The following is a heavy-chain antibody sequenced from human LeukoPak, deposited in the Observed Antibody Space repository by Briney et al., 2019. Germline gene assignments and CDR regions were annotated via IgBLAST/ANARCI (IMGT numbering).Heavy chain of an antibody. D-gene: IGHD3-22*01. J-gene: IGHJ4*02. CDR1: GFSFNNFG. Sequence: GGSLRLSCVASGFSFNNFGMTWVRQAPGRGLEWVSSISGTGGSTHYADSVKGRFTISRDNSKNTLYLQMNCLRAGDTAVYYCAKSSYYDSSGFYREYYFDYWGQGTLVPVSS. CDR2: ISGTGGST. CDR3: AKSSYYDSSGFYREYYFDY. V-gene: IGHV3-23*01.